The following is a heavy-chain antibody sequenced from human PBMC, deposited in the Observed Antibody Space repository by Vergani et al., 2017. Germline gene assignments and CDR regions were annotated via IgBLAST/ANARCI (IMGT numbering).Heavy chain of an antibody. CDR1: GGSISSGSYY. Sequence: QVQLQESGPGLVKPSQTLSLTCTVSGGSISSGSYYWSWIRQPAGKGLEWIGRIYTSGSTNYNPSLKSRVTMSVDTSKNQFSLKLSAVTAADTAVYYCAGDRAVLERRGPNWFDPWGQGTLVTVSS. CDR2: IYTSGST. D-gene: IGHD1-1*01. J-gene: IGHJ5*02. CDR3: AGDRAVLERRGPNWFDP. V-gene: IGHV4-61*02.